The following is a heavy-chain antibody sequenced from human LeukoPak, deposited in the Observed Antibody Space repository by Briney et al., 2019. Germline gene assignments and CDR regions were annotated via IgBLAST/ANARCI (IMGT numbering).Heavy chain of an antibody. CDR3: ARGYNGGSDY. D-gene: IGHD3-16*01. CDR1: GFIVRDYW. Sequence: GGSLRLSCAASGFIVRDYWMNWVRQAPGQGLEWLANIKQDGGARYYVGSVKGRFTISSDSAKSLVYLQIDSLRAEDTATYYCARGYNGGSDYWGQGTLVTVSS. CDR2: IKQDGGAR. V-gene: IGHV3-7*01. J-gene: IGHJ4*02.